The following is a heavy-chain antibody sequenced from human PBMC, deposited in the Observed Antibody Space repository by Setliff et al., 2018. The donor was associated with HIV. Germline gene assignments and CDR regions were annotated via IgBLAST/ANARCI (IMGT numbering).Heavy chain of an antibody. Sequence: PSETLSLTCTVSGGSISSSTYYWGWIRQPQGKGLEWIGSIYYRGNTYYNPYLKSRVTITGDTSKNQFSLKLNSVTASDTAVYYCARPTALNGVGSSDYWGQGTLVTVSS. J-gene: IGHJ4*02. V-gene: IGHV4-39*01. CDR3: ARPTALNGVGSSDY. CDR2: IYYRGNT. D-gene: IGHD4-17*01. CDR1: GGSISSSTYY.